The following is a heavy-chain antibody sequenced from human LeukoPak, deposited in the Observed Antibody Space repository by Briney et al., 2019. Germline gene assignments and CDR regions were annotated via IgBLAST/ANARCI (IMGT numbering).Heavy chain of an antibody. D-gene: IGHD3-22*01. CDR3: ARDLYYYDSSGYYYVGAFDI. V-gene: IGHV4-4*07. Sequence: PSETLSLTCTVSGGSISSYYWSWIPQPAGKALEWIGRIYTCGSTNYNPSLKSRVTMSVDTSKNQFSLKLSSVTAADTAVYYCARDLYYYDSSGYYYVGAFDIWGQGTMVTVSS. CDR1: GGSISSYY. J-gene: IGHJ3*02. CDR2: IYTCGST.